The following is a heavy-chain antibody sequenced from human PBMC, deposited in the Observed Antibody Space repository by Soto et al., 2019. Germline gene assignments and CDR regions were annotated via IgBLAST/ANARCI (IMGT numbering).Heavy chain of an antibody. Sequence: GGSLRLSCAASGFTFSSYEMNWVRQAPGKGLEWVSYISSSGSTIYYADSVKGRFTISRDNAKNSLYLQMNSLRAEDTAVYYCARDREQLDACDIWGQGTMVTVSS. D-gene: IGHD6-13*01. CDR3: ARDREQLDACDI. CDR1: GFTFSSYE. J-gene: IGHJ3*02. CDR2: ISSSGSTI. V-gene: IGHV3-48*03.